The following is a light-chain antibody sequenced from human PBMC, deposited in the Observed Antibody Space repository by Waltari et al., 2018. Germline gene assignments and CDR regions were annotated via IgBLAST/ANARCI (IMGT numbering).Light chain of an antibody. J-gene: IGKJ1*01. V-gene: IGKV3-20*01. CDR1: QSVGSSS. CDR3: QQHGTLPAT. Sequence: EIVLTQSPGTASLSPGERVPLSCRASQSVGSSSLAWYQQKPGQAPRLVISRASRRATGIPDRFSGSGSGTDFSLTISRLEPEDFAVYYCQQHGTLPATFGQGTKVEIK. CDR2: RAS.